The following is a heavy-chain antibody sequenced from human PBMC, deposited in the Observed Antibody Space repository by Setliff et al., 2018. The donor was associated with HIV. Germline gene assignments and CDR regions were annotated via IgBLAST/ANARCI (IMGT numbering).Heavy chain of an antibody. V-gene: IGHV1-69*10. J-gene: IGHJ3*02. CDR2: IISILEIT. Sequence: SVKVSCKASGGTSSTHAMNWVRQAPGQGLEWMGQIISILEITDYAQKFQGRLTITADEPTNTIYMELSGLRSEDTAVYYCAGPRGDEAFDIWGQGTMVTVXS. D-gene: IGHD3-10*01. CDR3: AGPRGDEAFDI. CDR1: GGTSSTHA.